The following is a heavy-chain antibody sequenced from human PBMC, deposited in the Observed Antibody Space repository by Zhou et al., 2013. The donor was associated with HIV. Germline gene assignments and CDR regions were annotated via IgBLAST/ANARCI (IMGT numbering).Heavy chain of an antibody. CDR2: IIPIFDTT. D-gene: IGHD2-21*02. CDR1: GGTFSSYA. CDR3: ARDRGGGDCYCDAFDI. Sequence: QVQLVQSGAEVKKPGSSVKVSCKASGGTFSSYAISWVRQAPGQGFEWMGRIIPIFDTTNYAQKFQGRVTITADESTNTAYMALSSLRSDDTAVYFCARDRGGGDCYCDAFDIWGQGTMLTVSS. J-gene: IGHJ3*02. V-gene: IGHV1-69*13.